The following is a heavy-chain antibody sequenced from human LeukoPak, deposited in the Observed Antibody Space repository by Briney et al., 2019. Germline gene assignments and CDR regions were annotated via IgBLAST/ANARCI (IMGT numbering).Heavy chain of an antibody. CDR3: ARESPDYDILTGYYQDDY. CDR1: GGSISSGSYC. V-gene: IGHV4-61*02. J-gene: IGHJ4*02. D-gene: IGHD3-9*01. CDR2: IYTSGST. Sequence: SETLSLTCTVSGGSISSGSYCWSWIRQPAGKGLEWIGRIYTSGSTNYNPSLKSRVTISVDTSENQFSLKLSSVTAADTAVYYCARESPDYDILTGYYQDDYWGQGTLVTVSS.